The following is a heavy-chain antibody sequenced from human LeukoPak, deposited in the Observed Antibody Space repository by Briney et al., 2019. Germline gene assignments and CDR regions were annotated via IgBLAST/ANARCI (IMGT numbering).Heavy chain of an antibody. CDR2: VSSSGGST. CDR1: GFTFSSYA. D-gene: IGHD6-6*01. CDR3: ARDLVLLSWIPGRDSYYYNMDV. Sequence: GGSLRLSCAASGFTFSSYAMSWVRQAPGKGLEWVSAVSSSGGSTNYADSVKGRFTISRDNSKNTLYLQMNSLRAEDTAVYYCARDLVLLSWIPGRDSYYYNMDVWGQGTTVTVSS. V-gene: IGHV3-23*01. J-gene: IGHJ6*02.